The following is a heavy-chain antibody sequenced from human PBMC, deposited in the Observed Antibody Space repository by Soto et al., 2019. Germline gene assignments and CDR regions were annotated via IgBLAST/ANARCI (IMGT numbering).Heavy chain of an antibody. CDR2: INPSGGST. J-gene: IGHJ4*02. CDR1: GYTFTSYY. Sequence: ASVKVSCKASGYTFTSYYMHWVRQAPGQGLEWMGIINPSGGSTSYAQKFQGRVTMTRDTSTSTVYMELSSLRSEDTAVYYCARSTSGDYTWGTIDYWGQGTLVTVSS. CDR3: ARSTSGDYTWGTIDY. D-gene: IGHD4-17*01. V-gene: IGHV1-46*01.